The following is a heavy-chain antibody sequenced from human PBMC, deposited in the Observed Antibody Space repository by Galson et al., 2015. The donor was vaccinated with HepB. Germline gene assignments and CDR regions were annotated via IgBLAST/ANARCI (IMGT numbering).Heavy chain of an antibody. CDR2: ISPHNRYT. J-gene: IGHJ5*02. CDR1: GYTFSSYS. D-gene: IGHD2-15*01. CDR3: ARGAVVVAVGATENNWFDP. Sequence: SVKVSCKASGYTFSSYSITWVRQAPGQGLEWVGWISPHNRYTNYAQNFQGRVPMTTDTSTNTAYMELRSLRSDDTAIYYCARGAVVVAVGATENNWFDPWGRGTLVTVSS. V-gene: IGHV1-18*01.